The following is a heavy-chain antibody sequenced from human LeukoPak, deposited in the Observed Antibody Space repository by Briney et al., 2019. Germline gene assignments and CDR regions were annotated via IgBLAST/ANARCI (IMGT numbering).Heavy chain of an antibody. CDR1: GFTFSSCG. CDR3: ASEGIAAAADI. V-gene: IGHV3-30*03. D-gene: IGHD6-13*01. Sequence: AAGSLRLSCAASGFTFSSCGMHWVRQAPGKGLEWVAVISYDGSNKYYADSVKGRFTISRDNSKNTLYLQMNSLRAEDTAVYYCASEGIAAAADIWGQGTMVTVS. CDR2: ISYDGSNK. J-gene: IGHJ3*02.